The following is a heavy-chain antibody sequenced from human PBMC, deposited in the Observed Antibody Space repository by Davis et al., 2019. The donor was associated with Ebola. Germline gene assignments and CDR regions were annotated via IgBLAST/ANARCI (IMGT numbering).Heavy chain of an antibody. CDR2: INHSGST. D-gene: IGHD3-10*01. J-gene: IGHJ6*02. Sequence: MPSETLSLTCAVYGWSFSGYYWSWIRQPPGKGLEWIGEINHSGSTNYNPSLKSRVTISVDTSKNQFSLKLSSVTAADTAVYYCATVSYDGSGSYPSYYYYGMDVWGQGTTVTVSS. CDR3: ATVSYDGSGSYPSYYYYGMDV. V-gene: IGHV4-34*01. CDR1: GWSFSGYY.